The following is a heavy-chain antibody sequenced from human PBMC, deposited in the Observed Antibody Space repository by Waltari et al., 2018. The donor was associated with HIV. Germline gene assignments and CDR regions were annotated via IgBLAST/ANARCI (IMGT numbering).Heavy chain of an antibody. CDR1: GFTFSNYA. CDR2: ISGSGGST. D-gene: IGHD2-15*01. J-gene: IGHJ6*02. Sequence: LSCAASGFTFSNYAMSWVRQAPGKGLEWVSAISGSGGSTYYADSVKGRFTISRDNSKNTLYLQMNSLRAEDTAVYYCAKGVGVLPTYCSGGTCYSTFYYYAMDVWGQGTTVTVSS. V-gene: IGHV3-23*01. CDR3: AKGVGVLPTYCSGGTCYSTFYYYAMDV.